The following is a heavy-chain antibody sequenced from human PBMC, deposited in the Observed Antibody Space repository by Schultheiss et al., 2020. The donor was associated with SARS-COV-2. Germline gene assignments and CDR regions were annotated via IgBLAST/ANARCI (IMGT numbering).Heavy chain of an antibody. J-gene: IGHJ6*02. Sequence: SETLSLTCTVSGGSISSGSYYWGWIRQPPGKGLEWIGSIYYSGSTYYNPSLKSRVTISVDTSKNQFSLKLSSVTAADTAVYYCARDLNVVDTAMDRLRYYYGMDVWGQGTTVTVSS. CDR3: ARDLNVVDTAMDRLRYYYGMDV. CDR1: GGSISSGSYY. CDR2: IYYSGST. V-gene: IGHV4-39*07. D-gene: IGHD5-18*01.